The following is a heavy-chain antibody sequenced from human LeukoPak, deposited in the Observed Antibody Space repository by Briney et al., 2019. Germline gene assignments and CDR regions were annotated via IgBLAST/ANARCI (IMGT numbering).Heavy chain of an antibody. Sequence: GASVKVSCKASGYTFTGYYMHWVRQAPGQGLEWMGWINPNSGGTNYAQKFQGRVTMTRDTSISTAYMELSRLRSDDTAVYYCARDSKPNSSYDFMDVWGKGTTVTVSS. D-gene: IGHD5-12*01. J-gene: IGHJ6*04. V-gene: IGHV1-2*02. CDR2: INPNSGGT. CDR3: ARDSKPNSSYDFMDV. CDR1: GYTFTGYY.